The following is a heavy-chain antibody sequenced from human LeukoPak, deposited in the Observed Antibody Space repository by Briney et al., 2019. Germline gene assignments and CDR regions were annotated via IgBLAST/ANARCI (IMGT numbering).Heavy chain of an antibody. V-gene: IGHV3-23*01. Sequence: PGGSLRLSCAVSGITLSNYGMSWVRQAPGKGLEWVAGISDSGGRTNYADSVKCRFTISRDKPKNTLYLQMNSLRAEDTAVYFCAKRGVVIRVILVGFHKEAYYFDSWGQGALVTVSS. D-gene: IGHD3-22*01. J-gene: IGHJ4*02. CDR2: ISDSGGRT. CDR1: GITLSNYG. CDR3: AKRGVVIRVILVGFHKEAYYFDS.